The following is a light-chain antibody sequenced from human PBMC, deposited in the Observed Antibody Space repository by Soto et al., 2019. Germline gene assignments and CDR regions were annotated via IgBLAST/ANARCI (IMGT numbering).Light chain of an antibody. V-gene: IGLV1-40*01. CDR3: QSYDSSLSVV. CDR2: GNS. Sequence: QSVLTQPPSVSGAPGQRVTISCTGSSSNIGEGYDVPWYQQLPGTAPKLLIYGNSNRPSGVPDRFSGSKSGTSASLAITGLQAEDEAYYYCQSYDSSLSVVFGGGTQLTVL. CDR1: SSNIGEGYD. J-gene: IGLJ2*01.